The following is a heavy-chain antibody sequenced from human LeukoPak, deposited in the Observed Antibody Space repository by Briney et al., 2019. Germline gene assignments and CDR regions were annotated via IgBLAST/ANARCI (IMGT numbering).Heavy chain of an antibody. D-gene: IGHD3-22*01. V-gene: IGHV3-30*03. J-gene: IGHJ4*02. CDR3: RAATRYLNYYYDY. CDR2: ISSDGSNQ. CDR1: RFTFSIFG. Sequence: PGRSLRLSCAASRFTFSIFGMHWVRQAPGKGREWVAVISSDGSNQYYADSVRGGFTISRDNSRDTLYLQMDNLRIEDTALYYCRAATRYLNYYYDYWGQGTLVTVSS.